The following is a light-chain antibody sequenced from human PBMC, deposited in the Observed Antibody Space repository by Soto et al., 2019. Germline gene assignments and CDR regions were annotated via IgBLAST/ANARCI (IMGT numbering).Light chain of an antibody. J-gene: IGKJ2*01. CDR1: QDISNY. CDR3: QQYDNLPPYT. CDR2: DAS. V-gene: IGKV1-33*01. Sequence: DIQMTQSPSSLSASVGDRVTITCQASQDISNYLNWYQQKPGKAPKLLIYDASNLETGVPSRFSGSGSGTDFTFTISSLPAEDIATYYCQQYDNLPPYTFGQGTKLEIK.